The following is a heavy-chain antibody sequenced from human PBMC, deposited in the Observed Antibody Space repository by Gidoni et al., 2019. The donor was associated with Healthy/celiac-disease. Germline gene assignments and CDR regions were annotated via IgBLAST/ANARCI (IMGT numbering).Heavy chain of an antibody. V-gene: IGHV4-34*01. CDR3: ARGPDISNCSSTSCYLGGFDY. D-gene: IGHD2-2*01. CDR2: INHSGST. J-gene: IGHJ4*02. Sequence: QVQLQQWGAGLLKPSETLSLPCAVHGGAFSGSYWTWIRQPPGKGLEWIGEINHSGSTNYNPSLKSRVTISVDTSKNQFSLKLSSVTAADTAVYYCARGPDISNCSSTSCYLGGFDYWGQGTLVTVSS. CDR1: GGAFSGSY.